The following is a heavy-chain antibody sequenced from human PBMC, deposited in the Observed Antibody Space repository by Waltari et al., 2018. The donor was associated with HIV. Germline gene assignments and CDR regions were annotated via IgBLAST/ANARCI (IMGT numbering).Heavy chain of an antibody. Sequence: QVQVVESGGSLVQPGGSRRLSCSASGFSLSSYGMHWVRQAPGKGLELVALIWYDGSKKYYGDSVKGRFTIFSDKSKNTVFLQMTRLRVEDTATYYCARGEGGYTYGYNWLDLWGQGTVVTVSS. D-gene: IGHD1-26*01. CDR2: IWYDGSKK. V-gene: IGHV3-33*01. CDR3: ARGEGGYTYGYNWLDL. J-gene: IGHJ5*02. CDR1: GFSLSSYG.